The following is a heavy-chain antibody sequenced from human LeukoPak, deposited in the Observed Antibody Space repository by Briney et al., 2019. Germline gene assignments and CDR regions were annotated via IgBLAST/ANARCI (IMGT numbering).Heavy chain of an antibody. CDR1: GFTLISYA. V-gene: IGHV3-30*04. CDR3: ARDGMGAVAAYYFDY. Sequence: RGSLRHSSADSGFTLISYAIHWVRQAPGKGLEWVAVISYDGSNKYYADSVKGRFTISRDNSKNTLYLQMNSLRAEDTAVYYCARDGMGAVAAYYFDYWAPWSPFTVSS. D-gene: IGHD6-19*01. CDR2: ISYDGSNK. J-gene: IGHJ4*02.